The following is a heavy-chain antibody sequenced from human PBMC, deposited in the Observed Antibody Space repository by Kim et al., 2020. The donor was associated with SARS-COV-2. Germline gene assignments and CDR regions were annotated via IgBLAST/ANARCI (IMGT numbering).Heavy chain of an antibody. Sequence: SGPTLVKPPQTLTLTCTFSGFSLSTTGVGVGWIRQPPGKALEWLAFIFWDDDQRYSPSLNSRLTVTKDTSKNQVVLTMTNMDPVDTATYFCAHIMIRGVIKIYAMDVWGQGTTVTVSS. J-gene: IGHJ6*02. CDR1: GFSLSTTGVG. CDR2: IFWDDDQ. V-gene: IGHV2-5*02. D-gene: IGHD3-10*01. CDR3: AHIMIRGVIKIYAMDV.